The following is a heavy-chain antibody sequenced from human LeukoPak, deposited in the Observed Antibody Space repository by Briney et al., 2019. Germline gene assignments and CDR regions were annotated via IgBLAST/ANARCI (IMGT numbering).Heavy chain of an antibody. Sequence: ASVKVSCKASSYTFTSYGITWVRQAPGQGLEWMGWISAYNGNTNYAQKLQGRVTMTTDTSTSTAYMELRSLRSDDTAVYYCARDDDILTSEVPRFDPWGQGTLVTVSS. J-gene: IGHJ5*02. D-gene: IGHD3-9*01. CDR2: ISAYNGNT. CDR1: SYTFTSYG. V-gene: IGHV1-18*01. CDR3: ARDDDILTSEVPRFDP.